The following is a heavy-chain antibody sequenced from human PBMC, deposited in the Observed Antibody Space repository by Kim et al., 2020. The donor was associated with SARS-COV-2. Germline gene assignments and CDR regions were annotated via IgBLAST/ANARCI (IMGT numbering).Heavy chain of an antibody. CDR2: IYYSGST. J-gene: IGHJ4*02. V-gene: IGHV4-39*01. CDR1: GGSISSSSYY. Sequence: SETLSLTCTVSGGSISSSSYYWGWIRQPPGKGLEWIGSIYYSGSTYYNPSLKSRVTISVDTSKNQFSLKLSSVTAADTAVYYCARHEYCSSTSCYFPMFDYWGQGTLVTVSS. CDR3: ARHEYCSSTSCYFPMFDY. D-gene: IGHD2-2*01.